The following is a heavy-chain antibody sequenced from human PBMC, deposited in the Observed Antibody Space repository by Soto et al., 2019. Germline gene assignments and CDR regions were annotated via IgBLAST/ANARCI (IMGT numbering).Heavy chain of an antibody. Sequence: QLQLQESGPGLVKPSETLSLTCTVSGGSISSSSYYWGWNRQPQGKGLEWMGSIYYSGSTYYNPSLKSRVTISVDTSKNQFALKLSSVTAADTAVYYCARAPTYGGNSGIHDWYFDLWGRGTLVTVSS. D-gene: IGHD4-17*01. CDR1: GGSISSSSYY. V-gene: IGHV4-39*01. CDR2: IYYSGST. CDR3: ARAPTYGGNSGIHDWYFDL. J-gene: IGHJ2*01.